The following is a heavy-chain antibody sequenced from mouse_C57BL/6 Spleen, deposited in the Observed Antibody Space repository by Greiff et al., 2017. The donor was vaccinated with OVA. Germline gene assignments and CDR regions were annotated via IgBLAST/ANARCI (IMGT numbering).Heavy chain of an antibody. CDR3: AREGKGDYFDY. J-gene: IGHJ2*01. D-gene: IGHD1-3*01. V-gene: IGHV1-61*01. CDR1: GYTFTSYW. CDR2: IYPSDSET. Sequence: VKLQQPGAELVRPGSSVKLSCKASGYTFTSYWMDWVKQRPGQGLEWIGNIYPSDSETHYNQKFKDKATLTVDKSSSTAYMQLSSLTSEDSAVYYCAREGKGDYFDYWGQGTTLTVSS.